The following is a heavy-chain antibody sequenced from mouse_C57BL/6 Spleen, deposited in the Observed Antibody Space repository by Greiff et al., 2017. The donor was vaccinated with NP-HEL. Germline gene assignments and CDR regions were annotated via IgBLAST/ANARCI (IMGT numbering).Heavy chain of an antibody. CDR2: INPNYGTT. D-gene: IGHD2-10*02. J-gene: IGHJ4*01. V-gene: IGHV1-39*01. CDR3: ARGGYIEPSNLRPYAMDY. Sequence: VQLKQSGPELVKPGASVKISCKASGYSFTDYNMNWVKQSNGKSLEWIGVINPNYGTTSYNQKFKGKATLTVDQASSTAYMQLNRLTSDDSAVYYCARGGYIEPSNLRPYAMDYCGQGTSVTGSS. CDR1: GYSFTDYN.